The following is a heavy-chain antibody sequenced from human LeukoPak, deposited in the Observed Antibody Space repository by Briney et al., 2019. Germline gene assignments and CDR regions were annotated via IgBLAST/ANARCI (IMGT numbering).Heavy chain of an antibody. V-gene: IGHV4-34*01. J-gene: IGHJ4*02. Sequence: SETLSLTCAVYGGSFSGYYWSWIRQPPGKGLEWIGEINHSGSTNYNPSLKSRVTISVDTSKNQFSLKLSSVTAADTAVYYCAKNVGLYDILTGYARYYFDYWGQGTLVTVSS. CDR2: INHSGST. CDR3: AKNVGLYDILTGYARYYFDY. CDR1: GGSFSGYY. D-gene: IGHD3-9*01.